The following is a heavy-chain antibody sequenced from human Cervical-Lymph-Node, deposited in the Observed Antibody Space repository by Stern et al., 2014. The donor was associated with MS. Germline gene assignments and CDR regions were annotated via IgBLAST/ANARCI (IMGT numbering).Heavy chain of an antibody. CDR1: GFTFSSYG. Sequence: VHLVESGGGVVQPGTSLRLSCAASGFTFSSYGMHWVRQAPGKGLEWVALAWYDGSTAYYTNSVKGRFPISRDNSKNTLSLQMNSLTAEDTAVYYCARGHIPYAYNYLFDYWGQGTLVTVSS. CDR3: ARGHIPYAYNYLFDY. V-gene: IGHV3-33*01. J-gene: IGHJ4*02. CDR2: AWYDGSTA. D-gene: IGHD5-24*01.